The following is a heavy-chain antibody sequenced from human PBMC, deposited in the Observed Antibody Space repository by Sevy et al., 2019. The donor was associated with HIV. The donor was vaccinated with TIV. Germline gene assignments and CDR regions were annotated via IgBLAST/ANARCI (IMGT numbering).Heavy chain of an antibody. CDR1: GFTFSSYE. D-gene: IGHD3-22*01. J-gene: IGHJ5*02. Sequence: GGSVRLSCAASGFTFSSYEMTWVRQAPGKGLEWISSISSSGTTIYYGDSVEGRFTISRDNPKNSLYLQMNSLRAEDTAFYYCARKGGPYDIGFDPWGQGTLVTVSS. V-gene: IGHV3-48*03. CDR3: ARKGGPYDIGFDP. CDR2: ISSSGTTI.